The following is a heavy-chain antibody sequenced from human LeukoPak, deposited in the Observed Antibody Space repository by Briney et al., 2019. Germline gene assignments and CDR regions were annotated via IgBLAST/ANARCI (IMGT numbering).Heavy chain of an antibody. CDR3: ARGKIFGVVPYYYYMDV. CDR2: INRDGRST. Sequence: GGSLRLSCAASGFTFSTYWMHWVRQAPGKGLVWVSRINRDGRSTNYADSVKGRSTISRDNAKTSLYLQMNSLRAEDTAVYYCARGKIFGVVPYYYYMDVWGKGTTVTVSS. J-gene: IGHJ6*03. D-gene: IGHD3-3*01. V-gene: IGHV3-74*01. CDR1: GFTFSTYW.